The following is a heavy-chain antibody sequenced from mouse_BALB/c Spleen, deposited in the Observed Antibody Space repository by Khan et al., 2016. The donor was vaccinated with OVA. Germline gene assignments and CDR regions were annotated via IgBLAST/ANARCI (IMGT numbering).Heavy chain of an antibody. J-gene: IGHJ1*01. CDR2: IWSGGST. Sequence: QVQLQQPGPGLVQPSQSLSITCTVSNFSLTSFGVHWVRQSPGKGLEWLGVIWSGGSTDSTAAFISRLSIRKDNSKSQVFFKMNSLQVKDTAIYYCARGNGYYVWYCDVWGAGTTVTVSS. CDR3: ARGNGYYVWYCDV. CDR1: NFSLTSFG. D-gene: IGHD2-3*01. V-gene: IGHV2-2*02.